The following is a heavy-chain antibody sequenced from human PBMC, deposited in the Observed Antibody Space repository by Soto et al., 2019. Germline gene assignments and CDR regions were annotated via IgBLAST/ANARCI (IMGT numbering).Heavy chain of an antibody. CDR3: ARDYLSSKLSLSYFDF. Sequence: QVQLVQSGAEVTRPGASVKVSCKASGYSFISHYIHWVRQAPGQGLEWMGFINPSGGSATLAQKFQGIVTMPRDTSTSTVYMELTILRSEDAAVYYCARDYLSSKLSLSYFDFWGQGTLVTVSS. CDR1: GYSFISHY. V-gene: IGHV1-46*01. D-gene: IGHD2-2*01. J-gene: IGHJ4*02. CDR2: INPSGGSA.